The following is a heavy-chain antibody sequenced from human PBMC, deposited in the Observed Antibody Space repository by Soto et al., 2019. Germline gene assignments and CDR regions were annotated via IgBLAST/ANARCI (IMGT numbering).Heavy chain of an antibody. CDR2: IKRNADGGTA. V-gene: IGHV3-15*01. J-gene: IGHJ4*02. CDR1: GFTFSNAW. CDR3: TTAATTVTTIDY. D-gene: IGHD4-17*01. Sequence: EVQLVESGGGLVKPGGSLRLCCAASGFTFSNAWMSWFREAPGKGLEWVGRIKRNADGGTADYAAPVKGRFTISRDDSKNTLYLQMNSLKTEDTAVYYCTTAATTVTTIDYWGQGTLVIVSS.